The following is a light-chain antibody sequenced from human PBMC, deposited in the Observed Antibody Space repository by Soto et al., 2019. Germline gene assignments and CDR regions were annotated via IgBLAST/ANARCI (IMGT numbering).Light chain of an antibody. CDR1: QSVRNNY. Sequence: EIVLTQSPGTLSLSPGERATLSCRASQSVRNNYLAWYQQKPGQAPRPLIYAASGRATGIPDRFSGSGSGTDLTLTISRLEPEDFAVYHCQQYGSSPWTFGQGTKVDIK. J-gene: IGKJ1*01. CDR3: QQYGSSPWT. CDR2: AAS. V-gene: IGKV3-20*01.